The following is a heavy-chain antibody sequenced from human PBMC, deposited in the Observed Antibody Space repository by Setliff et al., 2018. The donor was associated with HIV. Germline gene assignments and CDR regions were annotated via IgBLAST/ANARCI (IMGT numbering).Heavy chain of an antibody. V-gene: IGHV3-7*01. D-gene: IGHD6-19*01. CDR1: GFSFSTYW. CDR2: IKQDGSEK. Sequence: PGGSLRLSCVASGFSFSTYWMSWVRQAPGKGLEWVANIKQDGSEKYYVDSVKGRFTISRDNAKNSLFLQMNSLRAEDMAVYYCVTGLGSGWASWGQGTLVTVSS. CDR3: VTGLGSGWAS. J-gene: IGHJ1*01.